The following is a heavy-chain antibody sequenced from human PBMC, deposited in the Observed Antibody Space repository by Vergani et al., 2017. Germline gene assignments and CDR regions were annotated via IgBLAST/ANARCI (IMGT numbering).Heavy chain of an antibody. V-gene: IGHV4-39*01. Sequence: QLHLQESGPGLVKPSETLSLTCTVSGGSITYGAFYWGWIRQSPGKGLEWIGSIYYSENKFYNPSLESRVTLSIDTTKNQFSLKLKSVTAADTAVYYCASDTHSGQRADRWGQGILVTVTS. CDR1: GGSITYGAFY. CDR2: IYYSENK. J-gene: IGHJ5*02. CDR3: ASDTHSGQRADR. D-gene: IGHD6-19*01.